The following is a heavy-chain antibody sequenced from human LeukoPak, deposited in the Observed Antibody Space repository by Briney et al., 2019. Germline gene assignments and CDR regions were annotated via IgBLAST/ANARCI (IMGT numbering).Heavy chain of an antibody. J-gene: IGHJ4*02. CDR1: GFTFSSYG. Sequence: PGGSLRLSCAASGFTFSSYGMHWVRQAPGKGLEWVAVIWYDGSNKYYADSVKGRFTISRDNSKNTLYLQMNSLRAEDTAVYYCAKQGCSSGWYYFDYWGQGTLVTVSS. CDR2: IWYDGSNK. D-gene: IGHD6-19*01. CDR3: AKQGCSSGWYYFDY. V-gene: IGHV3-33*06.